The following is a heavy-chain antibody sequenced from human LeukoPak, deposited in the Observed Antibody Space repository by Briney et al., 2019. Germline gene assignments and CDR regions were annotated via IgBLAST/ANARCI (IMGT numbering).Heavy chain of an antibody. J-gene: IGHJ4*02. CDR3: AKDRDYWSGYYSAVLAH. Sequence: GGSLRLSCAATGFSFSDYAMNWVRQAPGMGLEWVSAVSGTGGTTYYTDSVKGRLTIPRDNSKNTLYLQINSLRAEDTAVYYCAKDRDYWSGYYSAVLAHWGQGTLVTVSS. V-gene: IGHV3-23*01. D-gene: IGHD3-3*01. CDR2: VSGTGGTT. CDR1: GFSFSDYA.